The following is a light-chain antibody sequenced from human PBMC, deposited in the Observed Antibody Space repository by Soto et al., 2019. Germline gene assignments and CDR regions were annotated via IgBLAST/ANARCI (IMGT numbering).Light chain of an antibody. CDR1: SSTIGAGYD. V-gene: IGLV1-40*01. J-gene: IGLJ1*01. Sequence: VLTQPPSVSGAPGQRVSISCTGSSSTIGAGYDVHWYQQLPGTAPKPLIYGHTNRPSGVPDRFSGSKSGTSASLAITALQAEDEADYYCQSYDSSLSAYVFGTGTKVTVL. CDR2: GHT. CDR3: QSYDSSLSAYV.